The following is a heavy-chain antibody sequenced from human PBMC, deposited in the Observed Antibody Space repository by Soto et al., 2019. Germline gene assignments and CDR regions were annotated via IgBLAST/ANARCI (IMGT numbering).Heavy chain of an antibody. CDR2: ISAYNGNT. CDR1: GYTFTSYG. D-gene: IGHD6-19*01. V-gene: IGHV1-18*01. J-gene: IGHJ3*02. CDR3: AREYSSGWYLGNAFDI. Sequence: QVQLVQSGAEVKKPGASVKVSCKASGYTFTSYGISWVRQAPGQGLEWMGWISAYNGNTNYALKLQGRVTMTTDTSTSTAYMELRSLRSDDTAVYYCAREYSSGWYLGNAFDIWGQGTMVTVSS.